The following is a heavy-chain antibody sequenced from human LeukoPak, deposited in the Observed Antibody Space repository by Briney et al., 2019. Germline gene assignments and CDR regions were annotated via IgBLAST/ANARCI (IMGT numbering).Heavy chain of an antibody. CDR1: GLSFTNYA. D-gene: IGHD6-13*01. Sequence: GGSLRLSCEASGLSFTNYAMMWVRQAPGKGLQWISTLTDSGGASYAASREGRVIISRDISRNTMFPQMYSLRAEHTAVYYCAKGAAAGKVDWFDPWGQGTLVTVSS. V-gene: IGHV3-23*01. CDR3: AKGAAAGKVDWFDP. J-gene: IGHJ5*02. CDR2: LTDSGGA.